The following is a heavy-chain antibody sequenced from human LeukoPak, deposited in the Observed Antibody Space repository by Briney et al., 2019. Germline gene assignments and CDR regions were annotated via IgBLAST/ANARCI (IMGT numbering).Heavy chain of an antibody. CDR3: ARWDCSGGSCYSDGYYYMDV. V-gene: IGHV4-39*07. Sequence: SETLSLTCTVSGGSISSSSYYWGWIRQPPGKGLEWIGSIYHSGSTYYNPSLKSRVTISVDTSKNQFSLKLSSVTAADTAAYYCARWDCSGGSCYSDGYYYMDVWGKGTTVTVSS. CDR1: GGSISSSSYY. J-gene: IGHJ6*03. D-gene: IGHD2-15*01. CDR2: IYHSGST.